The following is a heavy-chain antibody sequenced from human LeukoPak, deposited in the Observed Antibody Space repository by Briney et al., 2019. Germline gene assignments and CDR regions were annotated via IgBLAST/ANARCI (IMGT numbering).Heavy chain of an antibody. CDR3: AKDLGRYFDL. Sequence: PGGSLRLSCAASGFTFSSYSMNWVRQAPGKGLEWVSSISSSSSYIYYADSVKGRFTISRDNSKNTLYLQMNSLRAEDTAVYYCAKDLGRYFDLWGRGTLVTVSS. V-gene: IGHV3-21*04. CDR1: GFTFSSYS. J-gene: IGHJ2*01. CDR2: ISSSSSYI.